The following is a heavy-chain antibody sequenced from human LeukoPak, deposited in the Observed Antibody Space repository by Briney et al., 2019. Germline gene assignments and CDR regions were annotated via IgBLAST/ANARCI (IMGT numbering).Heavy chain of an antibody. CDR1: GGSISSSSYY. V-gene: IGHV4-39*01. CDR3: ARPGKSMVVLNAFGI. Sequence: SETLSLTCTVSGGSISSSSYYWGWIRQPPGKGLEWIGSIYYSGSTYYNPSLKSRVTISVDTSKNQFSLKLSSVTAADTAVYYCARPGKSMVVLNAFGIWGQGTMVTVSS. CDR2: IYYSGST. J-gene: IGHJ3*02. D-gene: IGHD4/OR15-4a*01.